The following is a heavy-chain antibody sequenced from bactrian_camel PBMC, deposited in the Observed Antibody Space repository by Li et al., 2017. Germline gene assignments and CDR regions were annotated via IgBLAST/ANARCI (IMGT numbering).Heavy chain of an antibody. CDR2: ITAGGGST. D-gene: IGHD7*01. CDR1: GFTFSAFD. CDR3: VRDSTGRFQGDFGL. J-gene: IGHJ6*01. Sequence: DVQLVESGGGLVQPGGSLRLSCAASGFTFSAFDMSWVRQAPGKGLEWVSGITAGGGSTFYADSVKGRFTISRGNAKNTVYLQLNSLKTEDMAMYYCVRDSTGRFQGDFGLWGQGTQVTVS. V-gene: IGHV3S40*01.